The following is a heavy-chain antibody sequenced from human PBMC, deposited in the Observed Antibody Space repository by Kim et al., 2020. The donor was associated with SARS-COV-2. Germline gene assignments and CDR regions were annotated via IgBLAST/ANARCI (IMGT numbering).Heavy chain of an antibody. D-gene: IGHD3-10*01. Sequence: SYAQKFQGGVTMTRDTSTSTVYMELSSLRSEDTAVYYCARDGGYYGNSDYWGQGTLVTVSS. CDR3: ARDGGYYGNSDY. V-gene: IGHV1-46*01. J-gene: IGHJ4*02.